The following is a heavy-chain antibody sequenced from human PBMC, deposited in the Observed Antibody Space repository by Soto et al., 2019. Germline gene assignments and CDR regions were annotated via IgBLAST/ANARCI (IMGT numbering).Heavy chain of an antibody. Sequence: QVQLVESGGGVVQPGRSLRLSCAGSGFIFKNYALNWVRQAPGKGLEWVSSITRDGYNKYYADSVKGRFTISRDNSRDTMSLQMTGLTTEDSSVYYCTKSSGGSSSVGMDYWGQGTRVTVSS. CDR2: ITRDGYNK. V-gene: IGHV3-30*04. J-gene: IGHJ4*02. CDR3: TKSSGGSSSVGMDY. CDR1: GFIFKNYA. D-gene: IGHD6-6*01.